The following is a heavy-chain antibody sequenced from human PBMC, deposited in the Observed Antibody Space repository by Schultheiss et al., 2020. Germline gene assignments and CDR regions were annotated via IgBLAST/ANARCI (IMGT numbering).Heavy chain of an antibody. D-gene: IGHD2-8*02. Sequence: SATLSLTCAVYGGSFSGYYWSWIRQPPGKGLEWIGEINHSGSTNYNPSLKSRVTISVDTSKNQFSLKLSSVTAADTAVYYCARVVALVVYAIGYNWFDPWGQGTLVTVSS. CDR3: ARVVALVVYAIGYNWFDP. CDR2: INHSGST. V-gene: IGHV4-34*01. J-gene: IGHJ5*02. CDR1: GGSFSGYY.